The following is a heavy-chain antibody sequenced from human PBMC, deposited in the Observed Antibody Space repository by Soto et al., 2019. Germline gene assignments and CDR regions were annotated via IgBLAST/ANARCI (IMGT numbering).Heavy chain of an antibody. CDR1: GFTFSSYI. CDR2: ISSSSSYI. CDR3: ARVSTAYYYGMDV. V-gene: IGHV3-21*01. J-gene: IGHJ6*02. Sequence: GGSLILSCAASGFTFSSYIMNWVRQAPGKGLEWVSSISSSSSYIYYADSVKGRFAISRDNAKNSLYLQMNSLRAEDTAVYYCARVSTAYYYGMDVWGQGTTVTVSS.